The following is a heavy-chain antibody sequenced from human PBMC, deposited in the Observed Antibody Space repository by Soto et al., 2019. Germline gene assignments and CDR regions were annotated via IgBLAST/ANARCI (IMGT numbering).Heavy chain of an antibody. Sequence: QVQLVQSGAEVKKPGASVKVSRKASGYTFTSYGISWVRQAPGQGLEWMGWISAYNGNTNYAQKLQGRVTMTTDTSTSTAYMELRSLRSDDTAVYYCARETRRRYPEGWFDPWGQGTLVTVSS. D-gene: IGHD1-1*01. V-gene: IGHV1-18*01. CDR1: GYTFTSYG. CDR2: ISAYNGNT. CDR3: ARETRRRYPEGWFDP. J-gene: IGHJ5*02.